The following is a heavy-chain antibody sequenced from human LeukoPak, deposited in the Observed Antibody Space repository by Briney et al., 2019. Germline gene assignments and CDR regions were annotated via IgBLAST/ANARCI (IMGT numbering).Heavy chain of an antibody. D-gene: IGHD3-10*01. J-gene: IGHJ4*02. CDR1: GYTFTSYW. CDR2: IYPGDSDT. CDR3: ARLSPGEGSGGFN. Sequence: GESLKISCKGSGYTFTSYWIGWVRQMPGKGLEWMGIIYPGDSDTRYSPSFQGQVTISADKSISTAYLQWSSLKASDTTMYYCARLSPGEGSGGFNWGQGTLVTVSS. V-gene: IGHV5-51*01.